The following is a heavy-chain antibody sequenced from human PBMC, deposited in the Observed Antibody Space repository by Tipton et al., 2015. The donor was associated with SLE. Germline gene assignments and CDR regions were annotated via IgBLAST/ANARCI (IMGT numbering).Heavy chain of an antibody. J-gene: IGHJ3*01. CDR2: IYIGGST. V-gene: IGHV4-4*07. Sequence: TLSLTCTVSGGSISSYYWSWIRQPAGKGLEWIGRIYIGGSTIYNPSLESRVTVSVDTSKNQFSLKLSSVTAADTAVYYCARGRLPGAFRGQGTMVTVSS. CDR1: GGSISSYY. D-gene: IGHD1-26*01. CDR3: ARGRLPGAF.